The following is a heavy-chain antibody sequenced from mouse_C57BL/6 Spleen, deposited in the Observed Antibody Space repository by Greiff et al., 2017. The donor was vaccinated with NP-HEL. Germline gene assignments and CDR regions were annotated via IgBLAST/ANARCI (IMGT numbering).Heavy chain of an antibody. CDR3: AFIYYYGSSHY. Sequence: VQLQQSGAELVKPGASVKLSCTASGFNIKDYYMHWVKQRTEQGLEWLGRIDPEAGETKYAPKFQGKSTITADTSSNTAYLQLSSLTSEDTAVYYCAFIYYYGSSHYWGQGTTRTVAT. J-gene: IGHJ2*01. CDR1: GFNIKDYY. CDR2: IDPEAGET. V-gene: IGHV14-2*01. D-gene: IGHD1-1*01.